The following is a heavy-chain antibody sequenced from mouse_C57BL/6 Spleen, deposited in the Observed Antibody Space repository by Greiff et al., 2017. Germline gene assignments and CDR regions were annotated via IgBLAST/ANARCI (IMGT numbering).Heavy chain of an antibody. CDR2: IYPGSGST. CDR1: GYTFTSYW. V-gene: IGHV1-55*01. Sequence: QVQLQQPGAELVKPGASVKMSCKASGYTFTSYWITWVKQRPGQGLEWIGDIYPGSGSTNYNEKFKSKATLTVDTSSSTAYMQLSSLTSEDAAVYYGARWGVSYYAMDYWGQGTSVTVSS. J-gene: IGHJ4*01. CDR3: ARWGVSYYAMDY.